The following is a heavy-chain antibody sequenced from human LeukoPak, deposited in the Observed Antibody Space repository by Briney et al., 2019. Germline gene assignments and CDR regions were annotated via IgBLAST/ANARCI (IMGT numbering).Heavy chain of an antibody. CDR1: GFTFSSYG. V-gene: IGHV3-30*18. Sequence: PGGSLRLSCAASGFTFSSYGMHGVRQAPGKGLEWVAVISYDGSNKYYADSVKGRFTISRDNSKNTLYLQMNSLRAEDTAVYYCAKDQGTSNWFDPWGQGTLVTVSS. D-gene: IGHD1-14*01. CDR2: ISYDGSNK. CDR3: AKDQGTSNWFDP. J-gene: IGHJ5*02.